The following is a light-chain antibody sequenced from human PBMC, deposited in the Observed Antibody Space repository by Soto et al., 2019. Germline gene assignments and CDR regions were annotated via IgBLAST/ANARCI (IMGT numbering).Light chain of an antibody. V-gene: IGLV1-44*01. Sequence: QSVLPQPPSASGTPGQRVVISCSGSDSDVGTNTVNWYQQVPGAAPKLLIYINNQRPAGVPDRFSGSKSGTSASLAINGLRSEDEADYYCAAWGDTLPGYVFGSGTKVTVL. CDR1: DSDVGTNT. CDR3: AAWGDTLPGYV. J-gene: IGLJ1*01. CDR2: INN.